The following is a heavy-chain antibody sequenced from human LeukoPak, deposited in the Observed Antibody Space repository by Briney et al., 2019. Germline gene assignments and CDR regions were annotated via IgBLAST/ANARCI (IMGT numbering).Heavy chain of an antibody. Sequence: PSQTLSLTCTVSGGSISSGDYYWSWIRQPPGKGLEWIGYIYYSGSTYYNPSLKSRVTISVDTSKNQFSLKLSSVTAADTAVYYCARCSGSVCPLDSWGQGTLVTVSS. CDR1: GGSISSGDYY. D-gene: IGHD6-19*01. V-gene: IGHV4-30-4*01. CDR3: ARCSGSVCPLDS. CDR2: IYYSGST. J-gene: IGHJ4*02.